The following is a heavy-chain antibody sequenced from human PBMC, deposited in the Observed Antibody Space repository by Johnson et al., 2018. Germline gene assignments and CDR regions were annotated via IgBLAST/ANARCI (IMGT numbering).Heavy chain of an antibody. CDR3: AREDGEEAFDI. J-gene: IGHJ3*02. CDR2: ISYDGGNK. Sequence: QVQLVESGGGVVQPGRSLRLSCAASGFTFSNYAMNWVRQAPGKGLEWVAVISYDGGNKYYADSVRGRFTLSRDNSKNTVYLQMSSLTTEDTAVYSRAREDGEEAFDIWGKVTMVTVSS. V-gene: IGHV3-30-3*01. D-gene: IGHD5-24*01. CDR1: GFTFSNYA.